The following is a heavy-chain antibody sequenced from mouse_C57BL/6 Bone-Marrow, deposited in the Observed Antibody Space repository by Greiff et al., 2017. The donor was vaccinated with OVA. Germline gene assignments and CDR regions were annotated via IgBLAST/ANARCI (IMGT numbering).Heavy chain of an antibody. CDR3: LSGSDGVDY. V-gene: IGHV1-59*01. CDR2: IDPSDSYT. CDR1: GYTFTSYW. Sequence: QVQLKQPGAELVRPGTSVKLSCKASGYTFTSYWMHWVKQRPGQGLEWIGVIDPSDSYTNYNQKLKGKATLTVDTSSSTAYMQLSSLTSEDSAVYYCLSGSDGVDYWGQGTTLTVSS. J-gene: IGHJ2*01. D-gene: IGHD2-2*01.